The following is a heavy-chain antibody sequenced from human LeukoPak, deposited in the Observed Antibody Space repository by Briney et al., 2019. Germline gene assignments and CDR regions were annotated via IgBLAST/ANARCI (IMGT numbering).Heavy chain of an antibody. CDR1: GFTFSSYG. Sequence: GGSLRLSCAASGFTFSSYGMHWVRQAPGKGLEWVAVIWYDGSNKYYADSVKGRFTISRDNSKNTLYLQMNSLRAEDTAVYYCARDPTHLYGDYARYFDYWGQGTLVTVSS. J-gene: IGHJ4*02. V-gene: IGHV3-33*01. CDR2: IWYDGSNK. D-gene: IGHD4-17*01. CDR3: ARDPTHLYGDYARYFDY.